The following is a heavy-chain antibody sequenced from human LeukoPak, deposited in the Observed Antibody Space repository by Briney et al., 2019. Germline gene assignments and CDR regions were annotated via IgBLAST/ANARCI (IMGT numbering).Heavy chain of an antibody. CDR1: GDSISTSNSY. CDR3: ARVPLAGDAFDI. V-gene: IGHV4-39*01. J-gene: IGHJ3*02. D-gene: IGHD6-13*01. Sequence: SETLSLTCTVSGDSISTSNSYWGWIRQPPGKGLEWIGSIYYSGNTYYNASLKSRVTISVDTSKNQFSLKLSSVTAADTAVYYCARVPLAGDAFDIWGQGTMVTVSS. CDR2: IYYSGNT.